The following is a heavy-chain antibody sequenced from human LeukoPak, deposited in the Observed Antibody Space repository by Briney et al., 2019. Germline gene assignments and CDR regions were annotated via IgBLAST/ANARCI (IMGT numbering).Heavy chain of an antibody. Sequence: PSETLSLTCTVSGGSINSSDYYWGWIRQPPGKGLEWIGRIYHSGSMYASLKSRVAISVDTSKNQFSLKMSSVTAADTAVYYCARHATSSTSGPPYDYWGQGTLVTDSS. CDR2: IYHSGSM. J-gene: IGHJ4*02. CDR3: ARHATSSTSGPPYDY. D-gene: IGHD5-24*01. V-gene: IGHV4-39*01. CDR1: GGSINSSDYY.